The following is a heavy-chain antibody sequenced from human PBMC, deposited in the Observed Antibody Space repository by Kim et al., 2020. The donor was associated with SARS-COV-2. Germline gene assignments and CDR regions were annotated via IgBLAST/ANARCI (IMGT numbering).Heavy chain of an antibody. CDR2: INHSGST. J-gene: IGHJ4*02. V-gene: IGHV4-34*01. CDR1: GGSFSGYY. CDR3: ARQWFGELFPY. Sequence: SETLSLTCAVYGGSFSGYYWSWIRQPPGKGLEWIGEINHSGSTNYNPSLKSRVTISVDTSKNQFSLKLSSVTAADTAVYYCARQWFGELFPYWGQGTLVTVSS. D-gene: IGHD3-10*01.